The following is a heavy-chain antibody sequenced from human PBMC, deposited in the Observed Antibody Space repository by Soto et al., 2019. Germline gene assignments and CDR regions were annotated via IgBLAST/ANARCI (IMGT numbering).Heavy chain of an antibody. CDR1: GYTFTSYA. CDR3: ARPGLVSEGYAY. Sequence: ASVKVSCKASGYTFTSYAMHWVRQAPGQRLEWMGWINAGNGNTKYSQKFQGRVTITRNTSANTAYMELSSLRSEDTAVYYCARPGLVSEGYAYWGQGTLVTVSS. V-gene: IGHV1-3*01. D-gene: IGHD5-18*01. CDR2: INAGNGNT. J-gene: IGHJ4*02.